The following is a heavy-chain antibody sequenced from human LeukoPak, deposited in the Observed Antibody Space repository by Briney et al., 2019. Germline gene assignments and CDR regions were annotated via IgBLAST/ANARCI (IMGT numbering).Heavy chain of an antibody. V-gene: IGHV3-23*01. CDR1: GFTVSSNY. Sequence: GGSLRLSCAASGFTVSSNYMSWVRQAPGKGLEWVSAISGSGGSTYYADSVKGRFTISRDNSKNTLYLQMNSLRAEDTAVYYCAKARVPITMVRGVLIAFDYRGQGTLVTVSS. CDR2: ISGSGGST. J-gene: IGHJ4*02. D-gene: IGHD3-10*01. CDR3: AKARVPITMVRGVLIAFDY.